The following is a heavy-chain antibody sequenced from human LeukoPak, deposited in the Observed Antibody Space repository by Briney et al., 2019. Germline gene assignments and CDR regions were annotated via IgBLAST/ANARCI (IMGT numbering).Heavy chain of an antibody. CDR2: IFYSVNT. CDR3: ARRRQDGTGHHYFDL. Sequence: SETLSLTCYLSGDSISSTSFCWDWIRQPPGRGLEWIGTIFYSVNTVYNPSLKSRVTVSADTSNNHFSLKLSSVTAADTAVYYCARRRQDGTGHHYFDLWGQGTLVTVTS. V-gene: IGHV4-39*02. CDR1: GDSISSTSFC. D-gene: IGHD3-10*01. J-gene: IGHJ4*02.